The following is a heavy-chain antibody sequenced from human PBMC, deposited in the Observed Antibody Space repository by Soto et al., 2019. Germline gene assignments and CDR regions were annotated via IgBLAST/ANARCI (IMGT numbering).Heavy chain of an antibody. CDR1: GGSISSGDYY. D-gene: IGHD3-3*01. CDR2: IYYSGST. J-gene: IGHJ5*02. V-gene: IGHV4-30-4*01. CDR3: ASYYDFWSGYFP. Sequence: SETLSLTCTVSGGSISSGDYYWSWIRQPPRKGLEWIGYIYYSGSTYYNPSLKSRVTISVDTSKNQFSLKLSSVTAADTAVYYCASYYDFWSGYFPWGQGTLVTVSS.